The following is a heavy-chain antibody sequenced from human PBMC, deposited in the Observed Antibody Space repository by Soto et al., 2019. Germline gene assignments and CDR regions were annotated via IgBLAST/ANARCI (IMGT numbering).Heavy chain of an antibody. CDR2: INAYSGHT. CDR3: ARDEEGAIADY. Sequence: QVHLVQSGPEVRKPGASVKVSCKASGYTFSNSGISWVRQAPGQGLEWMGWINAYSGHTNYAQKVQGRVTMTTDTSTSTAYMELMSLRSDDTAVYYCARDEEGAIADYWGQGTLVTVSS. CDR1: GYTFSNSG. V-gene: IGHV1-18*01. D-gene: IGHD1-26*01. J-gene: IGHJ4*02.